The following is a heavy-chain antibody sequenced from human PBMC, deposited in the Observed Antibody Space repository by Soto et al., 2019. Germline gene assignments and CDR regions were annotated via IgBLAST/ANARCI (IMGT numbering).Heavy chain of an antibody. CDR1: GFMFSNYW. V-gene: IGHV3-7*03. J-gene: IGHJ6*03. CDR3: AKVVDLGYYYYMDV. CDR2: IKQDGSDK. Sequence: GGSLRLSCAASGFMFSNYWMSWVRQAPGKGLEWVAIIKQDGSDKYYVDSVKGRFTISRDNAKNTLYLQMNSLRAEDTAVYYCAKVVDLGYYYYMDVWGKGTTVTVSS. D-gene: IGHD3-10*01.